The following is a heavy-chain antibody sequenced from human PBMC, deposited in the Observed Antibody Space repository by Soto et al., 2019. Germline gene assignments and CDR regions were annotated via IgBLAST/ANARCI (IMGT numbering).Heavy chain of an antibody. J-gene: IGHJ5*02. V-gene: IGHV4-59*01. CDR2: SYSSGST. D-gene: IGHD5-12*01. Sequence: QVQLQESGPGLVKPSETLSLTCSVSGGSMNGYYWSWIRQPPGRRLEWIGYSYSSGSTNYNPSLRSRVTISVDTSKNQSSLKLTSVTAADTAVYYCARDNLLGGYEGWFDPWGQGTQVAVSS. CDR3: ARDNLLGGYEGWFDP. CDR1: GGSMNGYY.